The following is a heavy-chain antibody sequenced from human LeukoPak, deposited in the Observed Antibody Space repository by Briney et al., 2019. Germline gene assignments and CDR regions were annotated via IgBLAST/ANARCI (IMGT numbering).Heavy chain of an antibody. Sequence: GGSLRLSCAASGFTFDDYAMHWVRQAPGKGLEWVSGISWNSGSIGYADSVKGRFTISRDNAKNSLYLQMSSLRAEDMALNYCAKDKGIYGSGSSFDYWGQGTLVTVSS. CDR2: ISWNSGSI. J-gene: IGHJ4*02. CDR3: AKDKGIYGSGSSFDY. V-gene: IGHV3-9*03. CDR1: GFTFDDYA. D-gene: IGHD3-10*01.